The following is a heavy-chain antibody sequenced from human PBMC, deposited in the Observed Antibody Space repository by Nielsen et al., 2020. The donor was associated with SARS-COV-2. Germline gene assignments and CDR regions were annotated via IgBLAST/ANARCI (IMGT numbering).Heavy chain of an antibody. D-gene: IGHD6-19*01. V-gene: IGHV3-21*05. CDR2: ISSSSSYI. CDR3: ARDGLGIAVAGTVDYYYYGMDV. J-gene: IGHJ6*02. Sequence: WIRQPPGKGLEWVSYISSSSSYIYYADSVKGRFTISRDNAKNSLYLQINSLRAEDTAVYYCARDGLGIAVAGTVDYYYYGMDVWGQGTTVTVSS.